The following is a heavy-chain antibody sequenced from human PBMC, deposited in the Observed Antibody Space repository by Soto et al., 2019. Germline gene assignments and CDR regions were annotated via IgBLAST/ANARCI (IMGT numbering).Heavy chain of an antibody. D-gene: IGHD2-2*01. CDR2: ISSGSGYK. V-gene: IGHV3-21*01. Sequence: GGSLRLSCAASGFSFSNYNMNWVRQAPGKGLEWVSSISSGSGYKYYADSVKGRFTISRDNTKNSLFLQMNSLRPEDTAVYYCARDSCGTTSCYYFAWFDPWGQGAVVTVSS. CDR1: GFSFSNYN. CDR3: ARDSCGTTSCYYFAWFDP. J-gene: IGHJ5*02.